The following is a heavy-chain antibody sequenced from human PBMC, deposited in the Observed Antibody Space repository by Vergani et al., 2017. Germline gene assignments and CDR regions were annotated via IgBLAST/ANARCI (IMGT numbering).Heavy chain of an antibody. CDR2: IYYSGST. J-gene: IGHJ5*02. V-gene: IGHV4-39*01. D-gene: IGHD1-26*01. CDR1: GGSISSSSYY. CDR3: ARHIVGATRDWFDP. Sequence: QVQLQESGPGLVKPSQTLSLTCTVSGGSISSSSYYWGWIRQPPGKGLEWIGSIYYSGSTYYNPSLKSRVTISVDTSKNQFSLKLSSVTAADTAVYYCARHIVGATRDWFDPWGQGTLVTVSS.